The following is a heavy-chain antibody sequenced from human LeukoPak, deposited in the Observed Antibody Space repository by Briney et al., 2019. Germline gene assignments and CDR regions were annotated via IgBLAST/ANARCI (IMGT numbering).Heavy chain of an antibody. D-gene: IGHD3-3*01. J-gene: IGHJ6*03. Sequence: GRSLRLSCAASGFIFGSYGMHWVRQTPGKGLEWVSSISTSSSFIYYADSLKGRFTISRDNARNSLYLQMNSLRAEDTAVYYCARNYDFWSSPRGYMDVWGKGTTVTVSS. CDR1: GFIFGSYG. CDR2: ISTSSSFI. CDR3: ARNYDFWSSPRGYMDV. V-gene: IGHV3-21*01.